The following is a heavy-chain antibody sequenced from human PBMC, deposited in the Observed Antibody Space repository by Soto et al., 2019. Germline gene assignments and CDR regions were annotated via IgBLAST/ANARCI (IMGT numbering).Heavy chain of an antibody. CDR3: ASSPPWYLGFDY. Sequence: GGSLRLSCAASGFTFSSYAMSLVRPAPGKGLEWVSAISGSGGSTYYADSVKGRFTISRDNSKNTLYLQMNSLRAEDTAVYYCASSPPWYLGFDYWGQGTLVTVS. D-gene: IGHD6-13*01. CDR1: GFTFSSYA. V-gene: IGHV3-23*01. CDR2: ISGSGGST. J-gene: IGHJ4*02.